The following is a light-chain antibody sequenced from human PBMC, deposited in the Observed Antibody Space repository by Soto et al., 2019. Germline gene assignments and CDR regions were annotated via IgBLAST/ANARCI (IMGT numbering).Light chain of an antibody. J-gene: IGLJ1*01. CDR1: SSDVGGYNY. Sequence: QSVLTQPGSVSGSPGQSITISCTGTSSDVGGYNYVSWYQQHPGQAPKLIIYEVTNRPSGISNRFSGSKSGNTASLTISGLQTEDEADYYCISFTSRHTYVFGTGTKLTVL. CDR3: ISFTSRHTYV. V-gene: IGLV2-14*01. CDR2: EVT.